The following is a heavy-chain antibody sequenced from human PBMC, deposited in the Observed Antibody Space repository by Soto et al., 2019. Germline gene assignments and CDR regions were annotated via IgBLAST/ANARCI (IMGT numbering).Heavy chain of an antibody. CDR3: ARPSGRGAFAV. CDR1: GYTFPNFW. CDR2: IYPGDSHT. Sequence: GESLKISCKGSGYTFPNFWIAWVRQMPGKGLEWMGIIYPGDSHTSYSPSFQGQVTISADKSISTAYLQWNSLKDSDTATYYCARPSGRGAFAVWGKGTMVTVSS. J-gene: IGHJ3*01. V-gene: IGHV5-51*01. D-gene: IGHD2-15*01.